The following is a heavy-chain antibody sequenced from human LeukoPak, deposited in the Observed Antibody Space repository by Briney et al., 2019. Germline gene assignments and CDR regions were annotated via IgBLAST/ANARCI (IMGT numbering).Heavy chain of an antibody. J-gene: IGHJ4*02. CDR1: GGSISSSSYY. V-gene: IGHV4-39*01. Sequence: PSETLSLTCSVSGGSISSSSYYWAWIRQPPGKGLEWIASIYSTGSPYYSPSFKSRVTISVDTSKNQFSLKLNSVTAADTAVYYCAPGSSTSGYYHYWGQGTLVTVSS. D-gene: IGHD3-22*01. CDR2: IYSTGSP. CDR3: APGSSTSGYYHY.